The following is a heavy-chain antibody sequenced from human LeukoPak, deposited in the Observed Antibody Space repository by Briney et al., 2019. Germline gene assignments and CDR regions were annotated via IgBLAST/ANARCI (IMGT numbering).Heavy chain of an antibody. Sequence: PGGSLRLSCAASGFTFSSMSWVRQAPGKGLEWVAVISYDGSNKHYADSVKGRFTISRDNSKNTLYLQMNSLRAEDTAVYYCAKDPYGSGSYYGNYFDYWGQGTLVTVSS. D-gene: IGHD3-10*01. V-gene: IGHV3-30*18. J-gene: IGHJ4*02. CDR1: GFTFSS. CDR3: AKDPYGSGSYYGNYFDY. CDR2: ISYDGSNK.